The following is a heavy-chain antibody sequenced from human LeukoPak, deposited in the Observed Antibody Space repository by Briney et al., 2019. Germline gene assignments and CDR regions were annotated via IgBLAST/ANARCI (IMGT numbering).Heavy chain of an antibody. CDR2: IRHDGTYQ. J-gene: IGHJ4*02. CDR1: GFTFSSYG. Sequence: GGSLRLSCAAFGFTFSSYGMHWVRQTPGRGLEWVAFIRHDGTYQQYADSVKGRFTVSRDNSKDMVYLQMNSLRTEDTAVYYCAKNRDSSDYPRDFDYWGQGTLVTVSS. V-gene: IGHV3-30*02. D-gene: IGHD3-22*01. CDR3: AKNRDSSDYPRDFDY.